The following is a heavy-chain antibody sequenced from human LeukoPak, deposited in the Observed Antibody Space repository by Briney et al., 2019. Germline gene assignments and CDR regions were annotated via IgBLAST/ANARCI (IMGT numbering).Heavy chain of an antibody. J-gene: IGHJ4*02. D-gene: IGHD1-26*01. Sequence: PGGSLRLSCAASGFTFSSYDMSWVRQAPGKGLEWVSSLTSDGGSTEYADSVKGRFTISRDNSKNTLYLQMNSLRAEDTALYFCAKSFVRWAFDYLGQGVLVSVSS. CDR3: AKSFVRWAFDY. V-gene: IGHV3-23*01. CDR2: LTSDGGST. CDR1: GFTFSSYD.